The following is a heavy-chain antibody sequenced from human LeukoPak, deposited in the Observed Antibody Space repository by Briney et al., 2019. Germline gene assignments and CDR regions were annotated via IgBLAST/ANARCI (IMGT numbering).Heavy chain of an antibody. D-gene: IGHD3-10*01. CDR3: AREGDGSGSDIFDY. CDR1: GFTFTTYA. CDR2: ISYDGSNK. J-gene: IGHJ4*02. V-gene: IGHV3-30*04. Sequence: PGRSLRLFCAASGFTFTTYAMDWVRQAPGKGLEGVADISYDGSNKYYADSVKGRFTIYGDNSKNTLYLQRNRLRAKDTAVCFCAREGDGSGSDIFDYWGQGTLVTVSS.